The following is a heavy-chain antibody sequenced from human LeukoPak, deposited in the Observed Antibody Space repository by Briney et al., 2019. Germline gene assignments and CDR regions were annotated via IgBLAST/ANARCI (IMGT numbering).Heavy chain of an antibody. V-gene: IGHV3-21*01. CDR3: AREEVVPAAIRNYYYYYGMGV. Sequence: GGSLRLSCAASGFTFSSYSMNWVRQAPGKGLEWVSSISSSSSYIYYADSVKGRFTISRDNAKNSLYLQMNSLRAEDTAVYYCAREEVVPAAIRNYYYYYGMGVWGQGTTVTVSS. D-gene: IGHD2-2*02. J-gene: IGHJ6*02. CDR2: ISSSSSYI. CDR1: GFTFSSYS.